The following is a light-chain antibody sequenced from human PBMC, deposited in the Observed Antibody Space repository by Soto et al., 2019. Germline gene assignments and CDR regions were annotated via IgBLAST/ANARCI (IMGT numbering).Light chain of an antibody. CDR3: QQYNSYPRT. CDR1: QSISSW. Sequence: DIQMTQSPSTLSASVRDRVTITCRASQSISSWLAWYQQKPGKAPKLLIYDASSLESGVPSRFSGSGSGTEFTLTISSLQPDDFATYYCQQYNSYPRTFGQGTKVENK. J-gene: IGKJ1*01. V-gene: IGKV1-5*01. CDR2: DAS.